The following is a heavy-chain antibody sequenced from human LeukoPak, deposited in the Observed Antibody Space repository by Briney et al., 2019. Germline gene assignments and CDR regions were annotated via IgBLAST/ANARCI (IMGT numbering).Heavy chain of an antibody. Sequence: ASVKVSCKASGYTFTSYGISLLRQAPGPGQEWMGWISAYNGNRNYAQKLQGRVTITTDTSTSKAYMELRSLRCDNTAVYYWARDPRSFGCWSGYLDYWGQGTLVTVSS. CDR3: ARDPRSFGCWSGYLDY. J-gene: IGHJ4*02. D-gene: IGHD3-3*01. CDR2: ISAYNGNR. CDR1: GYTFTSYG. V-gene: IGHV1-18*01.